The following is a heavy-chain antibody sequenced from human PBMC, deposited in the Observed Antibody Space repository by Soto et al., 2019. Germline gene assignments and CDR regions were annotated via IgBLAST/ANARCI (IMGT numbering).Heavy chain of an antibody. Sequence: QVQLQESGPGLVKPSETLSLTCTVSGGSISSYYWSWIRQPPGKGLEWIGYIYYSGSTNYNPSLMSRVTISVDPSKNQFSLKLSSVPAADTAVYYCARRYGGNFDYWGQGTLVTVSS. CDR3: ARRYGGNFDY. V-gene: IGHV4-59*01. J-gene: IGHJ4*02. D-gene: IGHD1-26*01. CDR2: IYYSGST. CDR1: GGSISSYY.